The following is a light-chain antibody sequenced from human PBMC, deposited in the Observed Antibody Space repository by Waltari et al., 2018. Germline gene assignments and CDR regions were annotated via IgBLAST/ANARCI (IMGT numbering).Light chain of an antibody. CDR2: KET. J-gene: IGLJ2*01. V-gene: IGLV3-25*03. CDR1: ELPTQY. Sequence: SYELTQPPSVSVSPGQTARITCSGDELPTQYAFWYRQKPGQAPELLIYKETERPSGRPERVSASSSGTTGTLTITGVQPEDEADYYCQSADSTNTYWVFGGGTKLTVL. CDR3: QSADSTNTYWV.